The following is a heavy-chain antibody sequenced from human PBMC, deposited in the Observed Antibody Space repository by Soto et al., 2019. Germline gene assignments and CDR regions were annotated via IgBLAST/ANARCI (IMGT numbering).Heavy chain of an antibody. V-gene: IGHV4-31*03. CDR2: IYYSGTT. Sequence: QLQESGPGLVKTSETLSLTCSVSGGSISGDGSYWAWIRQYPGKGLEWIGYIYYSGTTYYNPSFRRRASISVDTSKSQFSLSLDSVPAADTAIYYCARESKTYCSGGSCNWFDPWGQRILVAVSS. CDR3: ARESKTYCSGGSCNWFDP. J-gene: IGHJ5*02. CDR1: GGSISGDGSY. D-gene: IGHD2-15*01.